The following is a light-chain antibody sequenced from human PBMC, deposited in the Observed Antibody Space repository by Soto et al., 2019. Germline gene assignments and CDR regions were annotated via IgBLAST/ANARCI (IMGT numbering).Light chain of an antibody. CDR2: GAS. Sequence: EIVLTQSPATLSLSPGERATLSYRASQSVTSSYLAWYQHKPGQAPRLLIYGASNRATGIPGRFSGSGSGTDFTLTISRLEPEDFAVYYCQQYGGSMYTFGQGTKLEI. V-gene: IGKV3-20*01. J-gene: IGKJ2*01. CDR3: QQYGGSMYT. CDR1: QSVTSSY.